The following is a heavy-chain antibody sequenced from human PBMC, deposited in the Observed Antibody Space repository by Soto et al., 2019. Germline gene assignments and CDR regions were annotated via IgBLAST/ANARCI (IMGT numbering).Heavy chain of an antibody. CDR1: GGTFSRLA. V-gene: IGHV1-2*02. CDR3: ARGYPRQTCDY. J-gene: IGHJ4*02. D-gene: IGHD5-18*01. CDR2: INPNSGGT. Sequence: QVQLVQSGAEVRKPGSSVKVSCKASGGTFSRLAISWVRQAPGQGLEWMGWINPNSGGTNYAQKFQGRVTMTRDTSISTAYMELSRLRSDDTAVYYCARGYPRQTCDYWGQGTLVTVSS.